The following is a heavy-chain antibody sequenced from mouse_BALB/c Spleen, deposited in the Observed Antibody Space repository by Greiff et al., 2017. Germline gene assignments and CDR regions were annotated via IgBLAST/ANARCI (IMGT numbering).Heavy chain of an antibody. CDR1: GFSLTSYG. Sequence: VKLMESGPGLVAPSQSLSITCTVSGFSLTSYGVHWVRQPPGKGLEWLGVIWAGGSTNYNSALMSRLSISKDNSKSQVFLKMNSLQTDDTAMYYCATIGNTWFAYWGQGTLVTVSA. J-gene: IGHJ3*01. D-gene: IGHD2-1*01. CDR3: ATIGNTWFAY. CDR2: IWAGGST. V-gene: IGHV2-9*02.